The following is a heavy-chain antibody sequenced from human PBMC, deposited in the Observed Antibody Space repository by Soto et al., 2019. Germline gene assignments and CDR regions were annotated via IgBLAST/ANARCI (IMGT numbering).Heavy chain of an antibody. V-gene: IGHV5-51*01. CDR1: GYTFSTYW. CDR3: ARKFAPEFFDS. CDR2: IYPGDSDT. Sequence: GESLKISCNGSGYTFSTYWIAWVRQMPGKGLEWMGIIYPGDSDTKYSPAFQGQVTISADKSINTAYLQWTSLEASDTAMYYCARKFAPEFFDSWGQGTLVTVSS. D-gene: IGHD3-10*01. J-gene: IGHJ4*02.